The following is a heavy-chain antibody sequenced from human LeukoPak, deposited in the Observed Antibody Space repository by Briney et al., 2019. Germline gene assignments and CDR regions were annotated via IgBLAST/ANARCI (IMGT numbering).Heavy chain of an antibody. CDR2: IKQDGSKK. V-gene: IGHV3-7*04. CDR1: GFPFSSYW. D-gene: IGHD5-24*01. Sequence: GGSLRLSCVASGFPFSSYWMTWVRQAPGKGLEWVANIKQDGSKKSYVDAVKGRFTISRDNAKNSLYLQMNSLRAEDTAIYYCTRVGYIDEGIDYWGQGTLVTVSS. J-gene: IGHJ4*02. CDR3: TRVGYIDEGIDY.